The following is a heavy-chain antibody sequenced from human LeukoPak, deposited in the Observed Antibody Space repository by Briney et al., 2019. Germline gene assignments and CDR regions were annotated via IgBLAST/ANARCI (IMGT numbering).Heavy chain of an antibody. J-gene: IGHJ5*02. CDR3: AKMSASSNWFNP. Sequence: SQTLSLTCAVSGGSMSSGGYSWSWIRQPPGKGLGFIGYIYHSGNTYYNPSLKSRVAISVDRSKNQLSLNLTSVTAADTAMYFCAKMSASSNWFNPWGQGTLVTVSS. CDR1: GGSMSSGGYS. CDR2: IYHSGNT. D-gene: IGHD6-6*01. V-gene: IGHV4-30-2*01.